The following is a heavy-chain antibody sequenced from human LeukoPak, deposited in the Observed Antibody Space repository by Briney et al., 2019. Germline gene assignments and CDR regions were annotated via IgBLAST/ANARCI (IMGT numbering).Heavy chain of an antibody. CDR1: GFTFTGYY. D-gene: IGHD3-10*01. V-gene: IGHV1-2*02. J-gene: IGHJ4*02. CDR2: VNPNNGGT. CDR3: ARAAGEFALYYFDY. Sequence: ASMKLSCKASGFTFTGYYIHWVRQAPGQGLEWMGWVNPNNGGTNYAQMFQGRVTMTRDTSISTAYMELSRLRSDDTAVYYCARAAGEFALYYFDYWGQGTLVTVSS.